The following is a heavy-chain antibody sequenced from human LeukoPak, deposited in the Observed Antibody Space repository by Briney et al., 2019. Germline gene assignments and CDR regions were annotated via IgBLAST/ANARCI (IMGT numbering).Heavy chain of an antibody. Sequence: GTSVKASCKASGYTFTSYAMHWVRQAPGQRLEWMGWINAGNGNTKYSQKFQGRVTITRDTSASTAYMELSSLRSEDTAVYYCARVRPGTTFGYWGQGTLVTVSS. J-gene: IGHJ4*02. D-gene: IGHD1-1*01. CDR3: ARVRPGTTFGY. V-gene: IGHV1-3*01. CDR1: GYTFTSYA. CDR2: INAGNGNT.